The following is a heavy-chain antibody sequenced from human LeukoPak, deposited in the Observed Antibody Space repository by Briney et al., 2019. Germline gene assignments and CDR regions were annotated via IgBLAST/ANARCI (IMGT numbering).Heavy chain of an antibody. CDR2: ISGDSGGT. CDR3: AKDGGPTVFYYFDS. D-gene: IGHD3-16*01. CDR1: GFSFSNSA. V-gene: IGHV3-23*01. Sequence: GGSLRLSCAASGFSFSNSAMSWIRQTPGKGLEWVSGISGDSGGTNYADSVKGRFTISRDNSKNTLYLQMNSLRAEDTAAYYCAKDGGPTVFYYFDSWGQGTLVTVSS. J-gene: IGHJ4*02.